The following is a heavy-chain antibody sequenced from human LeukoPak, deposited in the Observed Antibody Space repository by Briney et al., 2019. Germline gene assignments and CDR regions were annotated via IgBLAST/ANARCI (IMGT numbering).Heavy chain of an antibody. D-gene: IGHD3-9*01. Sequence: GGSLRLSCAASGFTFSTYAMTWVRQAPGKGLEWVSAMSGNGDSTYYADSVRGRFTISRDNSKNTLYLQMNSLRAEDTAVYYCVRDDDRPDNGLDYWGQGTLVTVSS. CDR2: MSGNGDST. J-gene: IGHJ4*02. V-gene: IGHV3-23*01. CDR3: VRDDDRPDNGLDY. CDR1: GFTFSTYA.